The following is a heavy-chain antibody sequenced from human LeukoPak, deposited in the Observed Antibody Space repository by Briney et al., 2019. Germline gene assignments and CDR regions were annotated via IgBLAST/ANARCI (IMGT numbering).Heavy chain of an antibody. CDR3: ARDQILGYCSGGSCPPDAFDI. J-gene: IGHJ3*02. CDR1: GFTFSSYW. Sequence: GGSLRLSCAASGFTFSSYWMSWVRQAPGKGLEWVANIKQDGGEKHYVESVKGRFTISRDNAKNSVYLQMNSLRAQDTAVYYCARDQILGYCSGGSCPPDAFDIWGQGTMVTVSS. D-gene: IGHD2-15*01. CDR2: IKQDGGEK. V-gene: IGHV3-7*01.